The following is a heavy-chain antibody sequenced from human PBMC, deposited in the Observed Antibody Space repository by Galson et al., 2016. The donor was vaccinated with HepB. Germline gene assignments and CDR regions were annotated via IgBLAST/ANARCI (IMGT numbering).Heavy chain of an antibody. D-gene: IGHD6-13*01. J-gene: IGHJ6*02. CDR2: VYYSGTS. V-gene: IGHV4-39*01. Sequence: ETLSLTCTVSGGSISSTPYYWGWIRQPPGKGLEWIGSVYYSGTSYYTPSLKSRVTISVDTPKNQFSLKLSSVPAADTAVYYCARHQNAAGGPLAMDVWGQGTTVTVSS. CDR1: GGSISSTPYY. CDR3: ARHQNAAGGPLAMDV.